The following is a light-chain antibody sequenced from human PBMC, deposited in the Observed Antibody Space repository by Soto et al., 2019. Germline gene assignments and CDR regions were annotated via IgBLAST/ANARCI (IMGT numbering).Light chain of an antibody. CDR2: GAS. V-gene: IGKV3-15*01. CDR1: QSVCSN. Sequence: EIVMTQYPATLSVSPGERATLSCRASQSVCSNLAWYQQKPGQAPRLLIYGASTRATGIPARFSGSGSGTEFTLTISSLQSEDFAVYYCQQYNNWPPWTFGQGTKVEIK. J-gene: IGKJ1*01. CDR3: QQYNNWPPWT.